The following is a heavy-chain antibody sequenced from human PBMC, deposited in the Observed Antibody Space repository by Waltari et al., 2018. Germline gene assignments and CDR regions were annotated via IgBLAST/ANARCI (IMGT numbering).Heavy chain of an antibody. CDR1: SYSISSGYF. J-gene: IGHJ6*02. V-gene: IGHV4-38-2*01. D-gene: IGHD3-10*01. CDR2: IYHSGST. Sequence: QVQLQESGPGLVKPSETLSLTCAVSSYSISSGYFWGWIRQPPRKGLEWIGSIYHSGSTYYNPSLKSRVTISMDTSKNQFSMKLTSVTGADTAVYYCARHVNYYGSGSYGDYYYYGMDVWGQGTTVTVSS. CDR3: ARHVNYYGSGSYGDYYYYGMDV.